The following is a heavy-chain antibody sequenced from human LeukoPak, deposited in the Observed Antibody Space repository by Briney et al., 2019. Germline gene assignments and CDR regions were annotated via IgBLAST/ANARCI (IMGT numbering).Heavy chain of an antibody. CDR1: GGSISSYY. CDR3: ARGVVVVTATNWFDP. CDR2: IYTRGGT. J-gene: IGHJ5*02. V-gene: IGHV4-4*07. D-gene: IGHD2-21*02. Sequence: SETLSLTCTASGGSISSYYWSWIRQPAGKGLEWIGRIYTRGGTNYNPSLKSRVTMSVDTSKNQFSLKLSSVTAADTAVYYCARGVVVVTATNWFDPWGQGTLVTVSS.